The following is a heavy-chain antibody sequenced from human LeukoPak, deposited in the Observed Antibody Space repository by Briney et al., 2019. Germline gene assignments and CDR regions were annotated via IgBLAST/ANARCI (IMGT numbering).Heavy chain of an antibody. J-gene: IGHJ4*02. CDR2: IHPNDGDT. Sequence: ASVKVSCKASGYTFTNYYMHWVRRAPGQGLEWMGLIHPNDGDTKYAQEFQDRVTMTRDTSTGTVYMELSSLRSEDTAVYYCATYTQSGAQGVNDYWGQGTLVTVSS. D-gene: IGHD3-10*01. CDR3: ATYTQSGAQGVNDY. V-gene: IGHV1-46*01. CDR1: GYTFTNYY.